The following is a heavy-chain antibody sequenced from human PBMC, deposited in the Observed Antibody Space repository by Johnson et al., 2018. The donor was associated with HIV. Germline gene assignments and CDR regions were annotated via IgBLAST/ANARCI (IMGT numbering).Heavy chain of an antibody. D-gene: IGHD2-2*01. CDR2: ISYDGSNK. CDR3: AKDRVCQSVGDAFDI. J-gene: IGHJ3*02. CDR1: GFTFSSYA. V-gene: IGHV3-30-3*01. Sequence: QVQLVESGGGVVQPGRSLRLSCAASGFTFSSYAMHWVRQAPGKGLEWVAVISYDGSNKYYADSVKGRFTISRDNSKNTLYLQMNSLRAEDTAVYYCAKDRVCQSVGDAFDIWGQGTMVTVSS.